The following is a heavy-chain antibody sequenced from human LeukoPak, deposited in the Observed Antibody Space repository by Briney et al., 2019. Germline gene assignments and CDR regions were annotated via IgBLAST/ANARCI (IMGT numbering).Heavy chain of an antibody. D-gene: IGHD5-18*01. J-gene: IGHJ6*02. CDR1: GYTFTSYA. CDR2: INTNTGNP. Sequence: ASVKVSCKASGYTFTSYAMNWVRQAPGQGLEWMGWINTNTGNPTYAQGFTGRFVFSLDTSVSTAYLQISSLKAEDTALYYCAKDIERYSYGPYYYYGMDVWGQGTAVTVSS. CDR3: AKDIERYSYGPYYYYGMDV. V-gene: IGHV7-4-1*02.